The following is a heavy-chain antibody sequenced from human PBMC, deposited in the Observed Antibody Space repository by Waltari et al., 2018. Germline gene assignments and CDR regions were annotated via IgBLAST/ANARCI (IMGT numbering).Heavy chain of an antibody. CDR1: GYPLSDSG. CDR2: ISGNNGKT. J-gene: IGHJ5*02. Sequence: QVQLVQSGAEVKKPGASVKVSCKASGYPLSDSGISWVRQAPGQVREWMGWISGNNGKTNHAQKFQGRLIMTEDTSATTVYMELTYLTSDDTAVYYCARERHRLMEEGYLMALDPWGQGTLVTVSS. D-gene: IGHD2-21*01. V-gene: IGHV1-18*01. CDR3: ARERHRLMEEGYLMALDP.